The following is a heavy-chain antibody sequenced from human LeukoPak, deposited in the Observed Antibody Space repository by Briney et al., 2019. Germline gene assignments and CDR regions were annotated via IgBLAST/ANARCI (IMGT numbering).Heavy chain of an antibody. Sequence: GASLRLSCAASGFTFSSYAMSWVRQAPGKGLEWVSAISGSGGSTYYADSVKGRFTISRDNSKNTLYLQMNSLRAEDTAVYYCAKDQKSGVDTAMASWGQGTRVTVSS. J-gene: IGHJ4*02. V-gene: IGHV3-23*01. D-gene: IGHD5-18*01. CDR3: AKDQKSGVDTAMAS. CDR1: GFTFSSYA. CDR2: ISGSGGST.